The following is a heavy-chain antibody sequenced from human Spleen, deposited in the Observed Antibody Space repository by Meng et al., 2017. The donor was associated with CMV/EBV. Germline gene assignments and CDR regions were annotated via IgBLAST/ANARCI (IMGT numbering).Heavy chain of an antibody. CDR2: IIPIFGTA. D-gene: IGHD1-26*01. CDR3: ARGDSGSNPYFDY. V-gene: IGHV1-69*05. CDR1: GGTCSTYA. J-gene: IGHJ4*02. Sequence: KGSGGTCSTYALNWVRQAPGQGLEWMGGIIPIFGTANYAQKFQGRVTMTRDTSTSTVYMELSSLRSDDTAVYYCARGDSGSNPYFDYWGQGTLVTVSS.